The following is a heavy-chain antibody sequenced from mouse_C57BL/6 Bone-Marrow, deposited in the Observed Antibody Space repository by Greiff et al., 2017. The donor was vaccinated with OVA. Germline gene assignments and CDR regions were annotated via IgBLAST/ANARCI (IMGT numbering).Heavy chain of an antibody. D-gene: IGHD2-4*01. CDR1: GYTFTSSW. J-gene: IGHJ3*01. CDR2: IDPSDSET. Sequence: QVQLQQPGAELVRPGSSVKLSCKASGYTFTSSWMHWVKQRPIQGLEWIGNIDPSDSETHYNQKFKDKATLTVDKSSSTAYMQLSRLRSEDSAVDYCARGLDYDDSNSFAYGGQGTLVTVTA. V-gene: IGHV1-52*01. CDR3: ARGLDYDDSNSFAY.